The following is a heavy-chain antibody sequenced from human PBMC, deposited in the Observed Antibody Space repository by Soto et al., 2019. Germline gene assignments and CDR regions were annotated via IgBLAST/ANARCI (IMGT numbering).Heavy chain of an antibody. CDR2: FYTSGST. J-gene: IGHJ4*02. CDR1: VGSISSYY. Sequence: PSETLSLTCTVSVGSISSYYWSLIRQPAGKGLEWIGRFYTSGSTNYNPSLKSRVTMSVDTSKNQISLKLSSVTAADTAVYYCARVLAAGLLSYLEYWGQGTLVTVAS. CDR3: ARVLAAGLLSYLEY. V-gene: IGHV4-4*07. D-gene: IGHD6-13*01.